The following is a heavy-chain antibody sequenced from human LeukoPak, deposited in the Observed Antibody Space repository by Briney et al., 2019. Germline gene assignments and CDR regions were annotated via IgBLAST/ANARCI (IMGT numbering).Heavy chain of an antibody. J-gene: IGHJ4*02. CDR1: GGSISSSSYY. Sequence: SETLSLTCTVSGGSISSSSYYWGWIRQPPGKGLEWIGSIYYSGSTYYNPSLKSRVTISVDTSKNQFSLKLSSVTAADTAVYYCARSAWLRGFDYWGQGTLVTVSS. CDR2: IYYSGST. D-gene: IGHD5-18*01. CDR3: ARSAWLRGFDY. V-gene: IGHV4-39*01.